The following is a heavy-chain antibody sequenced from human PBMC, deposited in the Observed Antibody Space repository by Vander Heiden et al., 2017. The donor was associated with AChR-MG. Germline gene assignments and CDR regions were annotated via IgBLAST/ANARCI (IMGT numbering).Heavy chain of an antibody. J-gene: IGHJ4*02. V-gene: IGHV3-30*18. D-gene: IGHD2-2*01. CDR1: AFVCSSDR. Sequence: AFVCSSDRMHWVRQAPGKGPEWVAVISYDGSNKYYADSVKGRFTVSRDNSKNTLYLQMNSLRAEDTAVYYCAKDYCSSTSCYERGGFDYWGQGTLVTVSS. CDR3: AKDYCSSTSCYERGGFDY. CDR2: ISYDGSNK.